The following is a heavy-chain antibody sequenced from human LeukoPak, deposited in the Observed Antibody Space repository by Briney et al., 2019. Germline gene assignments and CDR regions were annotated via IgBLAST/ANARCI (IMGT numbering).Heavy chain of an antibody. J-gene: IGHJ5*02. CDR2: TSHSDSP. D-gene: IGHD3-16*01. CDR3: ARDFGETSLPNWFDP. Sequence: SETLSLTCSVSGMSITSRHYWGWIRQPPGKGLEWIGSTSHSDSPYYNPSLESRVSVSLDTSRNQFSLKLTSVTAADTAVYYCARDFGETSLPNWFDPWGQGTLVTVSS. CDR1: GMSITSRHY. V-gene: IGHV4-38-2*02.